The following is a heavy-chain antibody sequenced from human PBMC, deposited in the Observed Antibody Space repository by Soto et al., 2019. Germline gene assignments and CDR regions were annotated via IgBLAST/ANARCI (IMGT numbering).Heavy chain of an antibody. CDR1: GGSIWIYY. CDR3: ARDAYSGHYDY. CDR2: IYFGGST. V-gene: IGHV4-59*01. D-gene: IGHD5-12*01. Sequence: SVTHCLTWSASGGSIWIYYWGWIRQPPGKGLEWIGYIYFGGSTNYNPSLKSRVTISVDTSKSQFSLKLSSVTAADTAVYYCARDAYSGHYDYWGQGTLVTVS. J-gene: IGHJ4*02.